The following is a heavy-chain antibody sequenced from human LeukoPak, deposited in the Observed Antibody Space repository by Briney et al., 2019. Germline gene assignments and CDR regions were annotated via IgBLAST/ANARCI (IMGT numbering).Heavy chain of an antibody. J-gene: IGHJ5*02. Sequence: SQTLSLTCTVSGGSISSGDYYWSWIRQPPGKGLEWIGYIYYSGSTYYNPSLKSRVTISVDTSKNQSSLKLSSVTAADTAVYYCARLYLTKRTYYYDSSGYFRFDPWGQGTLVTVSS. CDR3: ARLYLTKRTYYYDSSGYFRFDP. CDR2: IYYSGST. CDR1: GGSISSGDYY. V-gene: IGHV4-30-4*01. D-gene: IGHD3-22*01.